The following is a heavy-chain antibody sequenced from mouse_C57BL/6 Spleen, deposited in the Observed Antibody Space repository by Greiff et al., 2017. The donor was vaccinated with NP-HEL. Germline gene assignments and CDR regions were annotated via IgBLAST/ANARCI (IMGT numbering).Heavy chain of an antibody. J-gene: IGHJ4*01. CDR3: ARKGPRDAMDY. Sequence: QVQLQQPGAELVMPGASVKLSCKASGYTFTSYWMHWVKQRPGQGLEWIGEIDPSDSYTNYNQKFKGKSTLTVDKSSSTAYMQRSSLTSEDSAVYYCARKGPRDAMDYWGQGTSVTVSS. D-gene: IGHD3-3*01. CDR1: GYTFTSYW. V-gene: IGHV1-69*01. CDR2: IDPSDSYT.